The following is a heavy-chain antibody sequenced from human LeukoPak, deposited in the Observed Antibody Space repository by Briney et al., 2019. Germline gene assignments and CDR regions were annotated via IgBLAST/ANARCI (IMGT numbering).Heavy chain of an antibody. CDR2: INAGNGNT. D-gene: IGHD3-10*01. V-gene: IGHV1-3*01. Sequence: GASVKVSCKASGYTFTSYAMHWVRQAPGQRLEWMGWINAGNGNTKYSQKFQGRVTITRDTSASTAYMELSSLRSEDTAVYYCASITMVRGAKDYYYYGMDVWGQGTTVTVSS. CDR1: GYTFTSYA. J-gene: IGHJ6*02. CDR3: ASITMVRGAKDYYYYGMDV.